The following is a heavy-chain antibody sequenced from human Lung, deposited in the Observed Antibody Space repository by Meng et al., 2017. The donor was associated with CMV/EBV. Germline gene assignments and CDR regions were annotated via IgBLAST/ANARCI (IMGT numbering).Heavy chain of an antibody. CDR1: GGPIKNPNYY. CDR3: ARMRGSGSEDY. Sequence: SXTLSLTCTVSGGPIKNPNYYWSWNRHQPGKGLEWLGYSYYTGAYYNPSLASRIFISLDSSSNRYSLTLRAVTAADTALYFCARMRGSGSEDYWGPGTLVTVSS. D-gene: IGHD3-10*01. V-gene: IGHV4-31*03. CDR2: SYYTGA. J-gene: IGHJ4*02.